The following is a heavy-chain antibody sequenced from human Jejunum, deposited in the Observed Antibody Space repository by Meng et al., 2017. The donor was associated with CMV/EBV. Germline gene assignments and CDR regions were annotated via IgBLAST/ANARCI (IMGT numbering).Heavy chain of an antibody. D-gene: IGHD3-16*02. CDR1: GGTLSSYA. CDR2: IIPIFGTA. Sequence: SCKASGGTLSSYAITLVRQAPGQGLEWMGGIIPIFGTANYAQKFQGRVTMTTDESTTTAYMELISLRSEDTAIYFCACGSYREDYWGQGTRVTVSS. J-gene: IGHJ4*02. CDR3: ACGSYREDY. V-gene: IGHV1-69*05.